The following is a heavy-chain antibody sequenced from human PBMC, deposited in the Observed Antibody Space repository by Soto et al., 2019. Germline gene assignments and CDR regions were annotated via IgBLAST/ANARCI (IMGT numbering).Heavy chain of an antibody. CDR3: AGAHYGDYRLYYLDY. V-gene: IGHV3-21*01. CDR2: ISSSSSYI. J-gene: IGHJ4*02. Sequence: GGSLRLSCAASGFTFSSYSMNWVRQAPGKGLEWVSSISSSSSYIYYADSVKGRFTISRDNAKNSLYLQMNSLRAEDTAVYYCAGAHYGDYRLYYLDYWGQGTLVTVSS. D-gene: IGHD4-17*01. CDR1: GFTFSSYS.